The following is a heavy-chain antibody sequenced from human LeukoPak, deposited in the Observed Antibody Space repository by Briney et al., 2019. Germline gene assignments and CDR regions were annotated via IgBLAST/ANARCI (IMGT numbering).Heavy chain of an antibody. D-gene: IGHD1-26*01. Sequence: ASVKVSCKASGYTFTSYGINWVRQAPGQGLEWMGWISSYNGNTNYAQKLQGRVTMTTDTSTSTAYMELRSLRSDDTAVYYCARDLDQYSGRYGGFGHDFWGEGTLVTVSS. CDR2: ISSYNGNT. V-gene: IGHV1-18*01. J-gene: IGHJ4*02. CDR1: GYTFTSYG. CDR3: ARDLDQYSGRYGGFGHDF.